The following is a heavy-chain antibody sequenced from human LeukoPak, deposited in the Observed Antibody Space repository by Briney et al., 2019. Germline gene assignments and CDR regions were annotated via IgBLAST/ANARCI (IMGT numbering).Heavy chain of an antibody. CDR2: IDGGGNNR. V-gene: IGHV3-74*01. D-gene: IGHD3-22*01. CDR1: GFTFSNYW. Sequence: GGSLRLSCAASGFTFSNYWMHWVRQVPGKGLVWVSRIDGGGNNRNYADSVKGRFSISRDNVKSTLYLQMNSLRVEDTAVYYCARGPGSSGGAYVGDYWGHGTLVTVSS. CDR3: ARGPGSSGGAYVGDY. J-gene: IGHJ4*01.